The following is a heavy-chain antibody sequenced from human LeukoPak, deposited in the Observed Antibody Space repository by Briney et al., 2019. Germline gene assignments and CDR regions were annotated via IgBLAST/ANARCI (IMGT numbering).Heavy chain of an antibody. CDR3: ATTPRNLGNEGYY. CDR2: IRYDGSNK. D-gene: IGHD2-8*01. J-gene: IGHJ6*04. V-gene: IGHV3-30*02. CDR1: GFTFSSYG. Sequence: GGSLRLSCAASGFTFSSYGMHWVRQAPGKGLEWVAFIRYDGSNKYYADSVKGRFTISRDNSKDTLYLQMNSLRAEDTAVYYCATTPRNLGNEGYYWGKGTTVTVSS.